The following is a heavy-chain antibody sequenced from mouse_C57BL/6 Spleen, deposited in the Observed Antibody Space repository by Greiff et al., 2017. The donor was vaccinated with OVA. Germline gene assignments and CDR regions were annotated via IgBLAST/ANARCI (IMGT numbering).Heavy chain of an antibody. CDR2: IYPGDGDT. CDR1: GYAFSSSW. J-gene: IGHJ4*01. D-gene: IGHD3-1*01. CDR3: ARDPGYYYAMDY. Sequence: VQLQQSGPELVKPGASVKISCKASGYAFSSSWMNWVKQRPGKGLEWIGRIYPGDGDTNYNGKFKGKATLTADKSSSTAYMQLSSLTSEDSAVYFCARDPGYYYAMDYWGQGTSVTVSS. V-gene: IGHV1-82*01.